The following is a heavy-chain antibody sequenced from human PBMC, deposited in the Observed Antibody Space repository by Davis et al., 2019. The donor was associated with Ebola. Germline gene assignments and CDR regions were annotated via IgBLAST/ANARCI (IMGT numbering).Heavy chain of an antibody. J-gene: IGHJ4*02. D-gene: IGHD5-12*01. V-gene: IGHV4-34*01. CDR2: INHTGNT. Sequence: SETLSLTCAVYGGSFSGHYWSWIRQPPGKGLEWIGEINHTGNTNYDPSLKSRVTISVDTSKIHFSLKLSSVTAADTAVYYCARHGEWLRTYFDYWGQGTLVTVSS. CDR1: GGSFSGHY. CDR3: ARHGEWLRTYFDY.